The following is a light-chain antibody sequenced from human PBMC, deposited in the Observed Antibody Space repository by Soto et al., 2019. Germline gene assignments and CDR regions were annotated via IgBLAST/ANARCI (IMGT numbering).Light chain of an antibody. Sequence: QSALTQPAGVSWCPGQSIRISCTGGRSAVGGYNYVSWYQQHPGKAPKLMIYEVSNRPSGVSSRFSGSKSGNTASLTISGLQSEDEADYYCSSYTDSRTYVFGTGTKVTVL. CDR1: RSAVGGYNY. V-gene: IGLV2-14*01. J-gene: IGLJ1*01. CDR3: SSYTDSRTYV. CDR2: EVS.